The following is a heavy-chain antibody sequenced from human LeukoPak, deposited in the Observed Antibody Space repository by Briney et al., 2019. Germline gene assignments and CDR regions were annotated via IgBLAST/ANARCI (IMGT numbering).Heavy chain of an antibody. V-gene: IGHV3-48*03. CDR2: ISSDGSTI. CDR1: GFTFSDYE. CDR3: ARAIYHLDY. Sequence: GGSLRLSCTASGFTFSDYEMDWVRQAPGKGVEWVSYISSDGSTIYYAGSVKGRFTISRDNAKNSLYLQMNSLRAEDTAVYYCARAIYHLDYWGQGTLVTVSS. J-gene: IGHJ4*02. D-gene: IGHD3-16*02.